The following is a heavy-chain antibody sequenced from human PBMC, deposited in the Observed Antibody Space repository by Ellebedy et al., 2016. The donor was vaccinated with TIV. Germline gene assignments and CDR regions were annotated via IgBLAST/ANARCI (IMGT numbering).Heavy chain of an antibody. CDR2: IIPIFGTA. D-gene: IGHD6-13*01. J-gene: IGHJ6*02. Sequence: ASVKVSCKASGGTFSSYAISWVRQAPGQGLEWMGGIIPIFGTANYAQKFQGRVTITADESTSTAYMELSSLRSEDTAVYYCARDVADHIAAAVEYYYGMDVWGQGTMVTVSS. V-gene: IGHV1-69*13. CDR1: GGTFSSYA. CDR3: ARDVADHIAAAVEYYYGMDV.